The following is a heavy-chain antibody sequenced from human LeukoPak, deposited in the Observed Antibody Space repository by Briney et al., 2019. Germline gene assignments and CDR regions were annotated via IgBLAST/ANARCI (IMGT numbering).Heavy chain of an antibody. CDR1: GFTFSSYE. J-gene: IGHJ6*04. D-gene: IGHD3-10*02. CDR3: AELGITMIGGV. CDR2: ISSSGSTI. Sequence: GTSLRLSCAASGFTFSSYEMNWVRQAPGKGLEWVSYISSSGSTIYYADSVKGRFTISRDNAKNSLYLQMNSLRAENTAVYYCAELGITMIGGVWGKGTTVTISS. V-gene: IGHV3-48*03.